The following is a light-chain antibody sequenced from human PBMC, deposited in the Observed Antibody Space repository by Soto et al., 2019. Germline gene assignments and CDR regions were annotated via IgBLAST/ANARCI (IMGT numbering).Light chain of an antibody. Sequence: EIVLTQSPATLSLSPGERATLSCRASQTVSSYLAWYQQKPGQAPRLLIYDASNRATGIPARFSGSGSGTDFTLTISSLEPEDFAVYYRQQRHIWPPTFGGGTKVEIK. V-gene: IGKV3-11*01. CDR3: QQRHIWPPT. CDR2: DAS. CDR1: QTVSSY. J-gene: IGKJ4*01.